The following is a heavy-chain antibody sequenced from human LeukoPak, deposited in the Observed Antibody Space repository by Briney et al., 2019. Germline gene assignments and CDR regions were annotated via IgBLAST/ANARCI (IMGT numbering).Heavy chain of an antibody. D-gene: IGHD3-10*01. J-gene: IGHJ5*02. CDR2: ISFDGSTK. CDR3: ARGGSLLRGMRSWFDP. V-gene: IGHV3-30*04. CDR1: GIIFSNNA. Sequence: PGGSLRLSCEASGIIFSNNAMHWVRQAPGKGLEWVAVISFDGSTKYYGDSVKGRFTISRDNSNNTLSLQMNSLRVKDTAVYYCARGGSLLRGMRSWFDPWGQGTLVTVSS.